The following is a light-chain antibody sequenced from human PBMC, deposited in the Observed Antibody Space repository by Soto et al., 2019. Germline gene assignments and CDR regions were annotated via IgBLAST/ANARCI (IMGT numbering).Light chain of an antibody. J-gene: IGLJ1*01. CDR2: GNI. CDR3: QSYDRTLSARYV. Sequence: QSVLTQPPSVSGAPGQRVTISCTGSSSNIGAGYDVHWYQQRPGTAPKLLIFGNINRPSGVPDRFSGSKSGTSASLAITGLQAEDEGDYYSQSYDRTLSARYVFGTGTKVTVL. CDR1: SSNIGAGYD. V-gene: IGLV1-40*01.